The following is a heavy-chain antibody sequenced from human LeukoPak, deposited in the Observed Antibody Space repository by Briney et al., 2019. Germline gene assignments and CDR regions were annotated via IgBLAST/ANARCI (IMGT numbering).Heavy chain of an antibody. CDR3: ARDKSRTYGSADAFDI. CDR1: GGSISSYY. Sequence: SETLSLTCTVSGGSISSYYWSWIRQPPGKGLEWIGYIYYSGSTNYNPSLKSRVTMSVDTSKNQFSLKLSSVTAADTAVYYCARDKSRTYGSADAFDIWGQGTMVTVSS. J-gene: IGHJ3*02. V-gene: IGHV4-59*12. CDR2: IYYSGST. D-gene: IGHD3-10*01.